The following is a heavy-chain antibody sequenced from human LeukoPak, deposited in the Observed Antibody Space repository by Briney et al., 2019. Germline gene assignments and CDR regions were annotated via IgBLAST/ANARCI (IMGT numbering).Heavy chain of an antibody. CDR3: ARRIDVFDI. Sequence: GESLKISCKSSGFSFTSYWIGWVRQMPGKGLEWMGIIYPGDSDTRYSPSFQGQVTISADKSINTAYLQWNSLKASDTAMYYCARRIDVFDIWGQGTTVTFSS. V-gene: IGHV5-51*01. J-gene: IGHJ3*02. CDR2: IYPGDSDT. CDR1: GFSFTSYW.